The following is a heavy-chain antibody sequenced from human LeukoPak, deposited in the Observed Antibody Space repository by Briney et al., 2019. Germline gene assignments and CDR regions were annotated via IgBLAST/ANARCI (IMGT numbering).Heavy chain of an antibody. CDR3: AKGAQYYDFWSGYYTEQYFQH. D-gene: IGHD3-3*01. J-gene: IGHJ1*01. V-gene: IGHV3-23*01. CDR1: GFTFSSYA. Sequence: PGRSLRLSCAASGFTFSSYAMSWVRQAPGKGLEWVSAISGSGGSTYYADSVKGRFTISRDNSKNTLYLQMNSLRAEDTAVYYCAKGAQYYDFWSGYYTEQYFQHWGQGTLVTVSS. CDR2: ISGSGGST.